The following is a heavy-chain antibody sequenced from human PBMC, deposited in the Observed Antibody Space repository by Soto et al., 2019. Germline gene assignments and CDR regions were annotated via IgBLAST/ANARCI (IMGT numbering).Heavy chain of an antibody. V-gene: IGHV3-9*01. CDR2: ISWNSGSI. Sequence: GGSLRLSCAASGFTFDDYAMHWVRQAPGKGLEWVSGISWNSGSIGYADSVKGRFTIFRDNAKNSLYLQMNSLRAEDTALYYCAKDMFMRSSWYGIFDYWGQGTLVTVSS. CDR1: GFTFDDYA. CDR3: AKDMFMRSSWYGIFDY. D-gene: IGHD6-13*01. J-gene: IGHJ4*02.